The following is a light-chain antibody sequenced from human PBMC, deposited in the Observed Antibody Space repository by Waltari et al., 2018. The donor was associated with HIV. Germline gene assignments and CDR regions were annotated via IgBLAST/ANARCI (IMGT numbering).Light chain of an antibody. V-gene: IGLV1-40*01. Sequence: QSVLTQPPSVSGAPGQRVTISCTGSSSNIGADYAVHWYQQLPGTAPKLLIYGYNNRPSWVLDRFSGSKSGTSASLAITGLQAEDEADYYCQSYDSSLSAVLFGGGTKLTVL. CDR3: QSYDSSLSAVL. J-gene: IGLJ2*01. CDR2: GYN. CDR1: SSNIGADYA.